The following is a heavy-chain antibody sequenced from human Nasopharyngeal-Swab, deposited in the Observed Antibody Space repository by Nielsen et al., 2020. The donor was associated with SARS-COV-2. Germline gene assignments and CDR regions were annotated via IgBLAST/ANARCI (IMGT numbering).Heavy chain of an antibody. Sequence: ASVKVSCKASGYTFTSYYVHWVRQAHGHGLEWMGIINPSGGSTTYAQEFQDRVTVTRDTSTGTVYMDLSSLRSEDTAVYFCARSAEYTSGLDYWGQGTLVTVSS. D-gene: IGHD6-19*01. CDR1: GYTFTSYY. V-gene: IGHV1-46*01. CDR3: ARSAEYTSGLDY. J-gene: IGHJ4*02. CDR2: INPSGGST.